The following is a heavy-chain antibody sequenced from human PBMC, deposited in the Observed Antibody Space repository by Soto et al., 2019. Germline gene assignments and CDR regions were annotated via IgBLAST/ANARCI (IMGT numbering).Heavy chain of an antibody. CDR2: ISWNSGSI. J-gene: IGHJ6*02. CDR1: GFTFDDYA. CDR3: AKGGVGMDV. D-gene: IGHD3-16*01. Sequence: EVQLVESGGGLVQPGRSLRLSCAASGFTFDDYAMHWVRQAPGKGLEWVSGISWNSGSIGYADSVKGRFTISRDNAKNSLYLQMNSLRAEDTGLYYCAKGGVGMDVWGQGTTVTVSS. V-gene: IGHV3-9*01.